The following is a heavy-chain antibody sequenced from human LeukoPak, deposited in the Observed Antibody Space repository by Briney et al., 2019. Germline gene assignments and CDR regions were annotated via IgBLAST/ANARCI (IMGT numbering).Heavy chain of an antibody. J-gene: IGHJ4*02. D-gene: IGHD1-26*01. CDR3: ARVGGSYYYDEYYFDY. CDR2: ISYDGSNK. CDR1: GFTFSSYA. V-gene: IGHV3-30*04. Sequence: GGSLRLSWAATGFTFSSYAMHWVRQAPGKGLEWVAVISYDGSNKYYADSVKGRFTISRDNSKNTLYLQMNSLRAEDTAVYYCARVGGSYYYDEYYFDYWGQGTLVTVSS.